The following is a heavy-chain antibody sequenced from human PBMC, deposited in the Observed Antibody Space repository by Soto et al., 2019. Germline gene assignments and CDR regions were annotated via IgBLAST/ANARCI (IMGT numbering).Heavy chain of an antibody. CDR3: ARASGYPSNYYYYYGMDV. CDR2: IIPIFGTA. V-gene: IGHV1-69*13. D-gene: IGHD5-12*01. J-gene: IGHJ6*02. Sequence: GASVKVSCKASGYTFTSYGISWVRQAPGQGLEWMGGIIPIFGTANYAQKFQGRVTITADESTSTAYMELSSLRSEDTAVYYCARASGYPSNYYYYYGMDVWGQGTTVTVSS. CDR1: GYTFTSYG.